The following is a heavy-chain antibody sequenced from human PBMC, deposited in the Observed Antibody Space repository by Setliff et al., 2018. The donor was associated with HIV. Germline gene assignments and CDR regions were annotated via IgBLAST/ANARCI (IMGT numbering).Heavy chain of an antibody. CDR1: GFTFSSYG. CDR3: ARDHGGKDY. V-gene: IGHV3-48*04. J-gene: IGHJ4*02. CDR2: ISSSSSTI. Sequence: GGSLRLSCAASGFTFSSYGMHWVRQAPGKGLEWVSYISSSSSTIYYADSVKGRFTISRDNAKNSLYLQMNSLRVDDTAVYYCARDHGGKDYWGQGTLVTVSS.